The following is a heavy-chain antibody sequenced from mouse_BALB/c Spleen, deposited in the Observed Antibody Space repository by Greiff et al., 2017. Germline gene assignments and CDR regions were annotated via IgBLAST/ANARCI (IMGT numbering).Heavy chain of an antibody. J-gene: IGHJ2*01. Sequence: EVKLVESGGGLVQPKGSLKLSCAASGFTFNTYAMNWVRQAPGKGLEWVARIRSKSNNYATYYADSVKDRFTISRDDSQSMLYLQMNNLKTEDTAMYYCVNWDFDYWGQGTTLTVSS. CDR3: VNWDFDY. V-gene: IGHV10-1*02. CDR1: GFTFNTYA. D-gene: IGHD4-1*01. CDR2: IRSKSNNYAT.